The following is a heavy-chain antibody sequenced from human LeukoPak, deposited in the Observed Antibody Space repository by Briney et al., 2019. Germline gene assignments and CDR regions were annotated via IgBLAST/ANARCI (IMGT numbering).Heavy chain of an antibody. J-gene: IGHJ4*02. Sequence: SETLSLTCAVSGGSISSGDNSWSWIRQPPGKGLEWIGYIYHSGSTSYNPSLKSRVTISVDRSKNQFSLKLTSVTAADTAAYYCARAPGYYGSGSPYFDYWGQGTLVTVSS. CDR1: GGSISSGDNS. D-gene: IGHD3-10*01. CDR3: ARAPGYYGSGSPYFDY. V-gene: IGHV4-30-2*01. CDR2: IYHSGST.